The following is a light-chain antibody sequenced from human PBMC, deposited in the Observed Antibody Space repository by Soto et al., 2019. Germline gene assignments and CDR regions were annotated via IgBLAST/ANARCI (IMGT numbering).Light chain of an antibody. CDR1: QCVSSN. J-gene: IGKJ1*01. V-gene: IGKV3-15*01. CDR2: GAS. Sequence: EIVMTQSPATLSVSPGERATLSCRAIQCVSSNLAWYQQKPGQAPRILIYGASTRATGIPARFSGSGSVTEFTLTLSSLQSEDFAVYYCQQYNNWPQTFGQGTKVEIK. CDR3: QQYNNWPQT.